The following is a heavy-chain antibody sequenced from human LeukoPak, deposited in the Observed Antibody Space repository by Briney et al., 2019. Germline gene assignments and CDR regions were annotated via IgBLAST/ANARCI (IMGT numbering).Heavy chain of an antibody. CDR3: ASCGGDCLWPNDY. Sequence: SVKVSCKASGGTFSSYAISWVRQAPGQGLEWMGGIIPIFGTANYAQKFQGRVTITADESTSTAYMELSSLRSEDTAVYYCASCGGDCLWPNDYWGQGTLVTVSS. D-gene: IGHD2-21*01. CDR1: GGTFSSYA. V-gene: IGHV1-69*13. CDR2: IIPIFGTA. J-gene: IGHJ4*02.